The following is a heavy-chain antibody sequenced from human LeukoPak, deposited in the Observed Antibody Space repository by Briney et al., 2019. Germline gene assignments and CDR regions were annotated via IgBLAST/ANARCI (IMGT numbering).Heavy chain of an antibody. CDR2: IIPILGIA. CDR3: ARDWGFGSGSYNAFDI. J-gene: IGHJ3*02. D-gene: IGHD1-26*01. Sequence: SVKVSCKASGGTFSSYTISWVRQAPGQGLEWMGRIIPILGIANYAQKFQGRVTITADESTSTAYMELSSLRSEDTAVYYCARDWGFGSGSYNAFDIWGQGTMVTVSS. CDR1: GGTFSSYT. V-gene: IGHV1-69*04.